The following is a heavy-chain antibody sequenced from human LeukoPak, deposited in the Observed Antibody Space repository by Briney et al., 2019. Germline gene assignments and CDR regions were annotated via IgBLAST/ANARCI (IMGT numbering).Heavy chain of an antibody. J-gene: IGHJ4*02. CDR3: ATGAGIRIVVPAVEFDY. CDR1: GGSFSGYY. D-gene: IGHD2-2*01. Sequence: SETLSLTCAVYGGSFSGYYWSWIRQPPGKGLEWIGEINHSGSTNYNPSLKSRVTISVDTSKNQFSLKLSSVTAADTAVYYCATGAGIRIVVPAVEFDYWGQGTLVTVSS. V-gene: IGHV4-34*01. CDR2: INHSGST.